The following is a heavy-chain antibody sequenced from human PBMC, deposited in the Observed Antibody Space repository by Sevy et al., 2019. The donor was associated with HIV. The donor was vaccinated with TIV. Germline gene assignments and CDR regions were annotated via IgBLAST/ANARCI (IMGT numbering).Heavy chain of an antibody. V-gene: IGHV3-73*01. CDR1: GFTFSGSA. J-gene: IGHJ4*02. CDR2: IRSNANSYAT. CDR3: TRLGAQRYGDYVD. D-gene: IGHD4-17*01. Sequence: GGSLRLSCAASGFTFSGSAMHWVRQASGKGLEWVGRIRSNANSYATPYAASMKGRFTITRDDSKNTAYLQMNSRKTEDTAVYYCTRLGAQRYGDYVDWGQGTLVTVSS.